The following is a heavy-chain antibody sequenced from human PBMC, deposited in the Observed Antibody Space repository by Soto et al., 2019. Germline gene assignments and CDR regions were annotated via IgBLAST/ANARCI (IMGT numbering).Heavy chain of an antibody. Sequence: GGSLRLSCAASGFTFSDHYMDWVRQAPGKGLEWVGRIRNKPNSYTTEYAASVRGRFTISRDDSENSLYLQMSSLKTEDTAVYYCARNFYSGTYYFDYWGQGTLVTVSS. CDR3: ARNFYSGTYYFDY. V-gene: IGHV3-72*01. CDR1: GFTFSDHY. D-gene: IGHD1-26*01. J-gene: IGHJ4*02. CDR2: IRNKPNSYTT.